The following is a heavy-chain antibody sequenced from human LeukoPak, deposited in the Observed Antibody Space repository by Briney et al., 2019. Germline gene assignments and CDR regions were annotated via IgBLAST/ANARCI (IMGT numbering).Heavy chain of an antibody. CDR3: AKDLSSSGWHYYFDY. CDR1: GFTFSNYG. D-gene: IGHD6-19*01. Sequence: PGRSQRLSCAASGFTFSNYGMHWVRQAPGKGLEWVAFIRYDGSNKYYADSVKGRFTISRDNSKNTLYLQMNSLRAEDTAVYYCAKDLSSSGWHYYFDYWGQGTLVTVSS. J-gene: IGHJ4*02. CDR2: IRYDGSNK. V-gene: IGHV3-30*02.